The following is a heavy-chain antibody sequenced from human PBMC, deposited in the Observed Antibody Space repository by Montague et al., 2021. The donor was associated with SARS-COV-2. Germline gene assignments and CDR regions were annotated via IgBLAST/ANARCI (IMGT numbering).Heavy chain of an antibody. CDR3: VKDMGCSGGSCYSGWKNYYGTDV. D-gene: IGHD2-15*01. CDR1: GFTFDDYA. J-gene: IGHJ6*02. V-gene: IGHV3-9*01. Sequence: SLRLSCAASGFTFDDYAMHWVRQAPGKGLEWVSGISWNSGSRVYADSVKGRFTISRDNAKNSLYVQMNNLRADDTALYYCVKDMGCSGGSCYSGWKNYYGTDVWGQGTTVTVSS. CDR2: ISWNSGSR.